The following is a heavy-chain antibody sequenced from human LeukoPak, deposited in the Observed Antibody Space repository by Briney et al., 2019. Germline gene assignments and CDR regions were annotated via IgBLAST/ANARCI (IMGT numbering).Heavy chain of an antibody. D-gene: IGHD6-19*01. V-gene: IGHV3-23*01. J-gene: IGHJ4*02. CDR3: ASYSSGWYYFDY. CDR1: GFTFSSYA. Sequence: PGGSLRLSCAASGFTFSSYAMSWVRQAPGKGLEWVSAISDSGGSTYYADSVKGRFTISRDNSKNTLYLQMNSLRAEDTAVYYCASYSSGWYYFDYWGQGTLVTVSS. CDR2: ISDSGGST.